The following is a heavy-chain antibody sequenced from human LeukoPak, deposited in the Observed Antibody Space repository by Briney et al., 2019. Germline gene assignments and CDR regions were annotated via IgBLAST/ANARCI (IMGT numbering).Heavy chain of an antibody. CDR1: GFTFSSYG. V-gene: IGHV3-30*18. J-gene: IGHJ4*02. CDR2: ISYDGSNK. CDR3: AKAGPGRGYDFWSGYLRSGYYFDY. D-gene: IGHD3-3*01. Sequence: GGSLSLSCAASGFTFSSYGMHWVRQAPGKGLEWVAVISYDGSNKYYADSVKGRFTISRDNSKNTLYLQMNSLRAEDTAVYYCAKAGPGRGYDFWSGYLRSGYYFDYWGQGTLVTVSS.